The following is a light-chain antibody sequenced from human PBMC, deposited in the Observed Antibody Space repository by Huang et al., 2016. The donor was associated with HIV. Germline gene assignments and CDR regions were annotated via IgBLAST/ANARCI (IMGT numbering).Light chain of an antibody. CDR3: QQYNNWPQAFT. Sequence: EIVMTQSPATLSVSPGERATLSCRASQSVSSNLAWYQQKPGQAPRLRIYGASTRATGIPARFSGSGSGTECTLTISSQQSEDFAVYYCQQYNNWPQAFTFGPGTKVDIK. CDR2: GAS. CDR1: QSVSSN. V-gene: IGKV3-15*01. J-gene: IGKJ3*01.